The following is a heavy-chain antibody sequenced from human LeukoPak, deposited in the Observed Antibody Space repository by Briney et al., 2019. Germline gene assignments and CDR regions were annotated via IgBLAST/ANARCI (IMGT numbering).Heavy chain of an antibody. D-gene: IGHD4/OR15-4a*01. Sequence: GGSLRLSCAASGFTFSSYALNWVRQAPGKGLEWVSAISGTGGSSFYADSVQGRFTISRDNSKDTLYLQMNSLRADDTAVYYCAKTAVVITFRFDDWGQGALVTVSS. J-gene: IGHJ4*02. CDR1: GFTFSSYA. CDR3: AKTAVVITFRFDD. V-gene: IGHV3-23*01. CDR2: ISGTGGSS.